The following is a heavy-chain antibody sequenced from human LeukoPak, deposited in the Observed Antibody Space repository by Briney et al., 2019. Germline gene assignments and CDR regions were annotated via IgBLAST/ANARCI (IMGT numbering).Heavy chain of an antibody. CDR2: ISSSFTYI. J-gene: IGHJ6*03. CDR3: AREDGFGGVIVNYYMDV. Sequence: PGGSLRLSCAASGFSFSSYSMNWVRQAPGKGLEWVSSISSSFTYIYYTDSVRGRFTISRDNAKNSLYLQMNSLRAEDTAVYYCAREDGFGGVIVNYYMDVWGKGTTVTVSS. V-gene: IGHV3-21*01. D-gene: IGHD3-16*02. CDR1: GFSFSSYS.